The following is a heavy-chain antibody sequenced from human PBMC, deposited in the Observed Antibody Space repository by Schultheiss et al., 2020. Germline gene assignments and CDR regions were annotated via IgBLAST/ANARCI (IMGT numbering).Heavy chain of an antibody. CDR1: GGSISSGDYY. CDR3: VRRLWGDYANAFDI. CDR2: IYYSGST. Sequence: SETLSLTCTVSGGSISSGDYYWSWIRQPPGKGLEWIGYIYYSGSTYYNPSLKSRVIISVDTSKNQFSLKLSSVTAADTAVYYCVRRLWGDYANAFDIWGQGTMVTFSS. J-gene: IGHJ3*02. D-gene: IGHD4-17*01. V-gene: IGHV4-30-4*01.